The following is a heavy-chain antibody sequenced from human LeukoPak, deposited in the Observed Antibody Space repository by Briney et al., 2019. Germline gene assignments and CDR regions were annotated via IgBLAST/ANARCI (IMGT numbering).Heavy chain of an antibody. D-gene: IGHD2-15*01. CDR2: IYYSGST. Sequence: SETLSLTCTVSGGSISSYYWSWIRQPPGKGLEWIGYIYYSGSTNYNPSLKSRVTISVDTSKNQFSLKLSSVTAADTAVYYCARLGYCSGGSCYLDYWGQGTLVTVSS. CDR3: ARLGYCSGGSCYLDY. V-gene: IGHV4-59*08. CDR1: GGSISSYY. J-gene: IGHJ4*02.